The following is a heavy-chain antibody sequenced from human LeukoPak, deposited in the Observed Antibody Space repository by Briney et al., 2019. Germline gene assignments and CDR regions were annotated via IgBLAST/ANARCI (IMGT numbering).Heavy chain of an antibody. CDR1: GSSFSSYT. Sequence: ASVKVSCKVSGSSFSSYTISWVRQAPRQGVEWMGRIIPIHNMINYAQNFQDRVTITADKSTSTAYMELSSLRSEDTAIYYCARGAVAGLEGVDYWGQGTLVTVSS. CDR3: ARGAVAGLEGVDY. D-gene: IGHD6-19*01. CDR2: IIPIHNMI. J-gene: IGHJ4*02. V-gene: IGHV1-69*02.